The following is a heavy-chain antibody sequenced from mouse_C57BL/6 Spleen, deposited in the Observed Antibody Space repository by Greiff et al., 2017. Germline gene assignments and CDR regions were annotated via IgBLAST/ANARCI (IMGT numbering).Heavy chain of an antibody. CDR1: GYTFTDYN. Sequence: VHVKQSGPELVKPGASVKIPCKASGYTFTDYNMDWVKQSHGKSLEWIGDINPNNGGTIYNQKFKGKATLTVDKSSSTAYMELRSLTSEDTAVYYCARGGLRSPDFDYWGQGTTLTVSS. D-gene: IGHD1-1*01. V-gene: IGHV1-18*01. CDR3: ARGGLRSPDFDY. J-gene: IGHJ2*01. CDR2: INPNNGGT.